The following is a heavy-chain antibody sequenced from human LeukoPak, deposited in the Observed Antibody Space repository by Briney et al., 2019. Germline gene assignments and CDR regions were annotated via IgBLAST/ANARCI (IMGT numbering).Heavy chain of an antibody. CDR1: GYTFTSYG. D-gene: IGHD7-27*01. V-gene: IGHV1-18*01. J-gene: IGHJ6*02. CDR2: ISAYNGNT. CDR3: ARELGIMAPMDV. Sequence: ASVKVSCKASGYTFTSYGISWVRQAPGQGLEWMGWISAYNGNTNYAQKLQGRVTMTRDTSTSTAYMELSSLRSEDTAVYYCARELGIMAPMDVWGQGTTVTVSS.